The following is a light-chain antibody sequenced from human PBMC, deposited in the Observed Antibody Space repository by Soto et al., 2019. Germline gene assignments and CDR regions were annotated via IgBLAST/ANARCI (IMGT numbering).Light chain of an antibody. J-gene: IGKJ1*01. CDR1: QSVSSS. Sequence: EVVMTQSPATLSVSPGERATLSCRASQSVSSSLAWYQQKPGQAPRLLIYGASTRATGIPVRFSGSGSGTDFTLTISSLQSEDFAVYYCQQYNRWPPWTFGQGTKVEIK. CDR3: QQYNRWPPWT. V-gene: IGKV3-15*01. CDR2: GAS.